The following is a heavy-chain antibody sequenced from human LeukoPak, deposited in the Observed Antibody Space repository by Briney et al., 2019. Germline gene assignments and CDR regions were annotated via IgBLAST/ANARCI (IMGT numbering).Heavy chain of an antibody. CDR1: GFTFSSYA. V-gene: IGHV3-23*01. CDR2: ISGSGGST. CDR3: AKVYYDSSGYYHFDY. Sequence: GGSLRLSCAASGFTFSSYAMSWVRQAPGKGLEWVSAISGSGGSTYYADSVKGRFTISRDNSKNTLYLQMNSLRAEDTAVYYCAKVYYDSSGYYHFDYWGLGTLVTVSS. J-gene: IGHJ4*02. D-gene: IGHD3-22*01.